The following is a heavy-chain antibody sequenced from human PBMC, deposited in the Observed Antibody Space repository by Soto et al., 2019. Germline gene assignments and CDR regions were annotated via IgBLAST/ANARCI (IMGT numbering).Heavy chain of an antibody. CDR3: ARVYAVTTSHYYYYYMDV. CDR1: GGSISSYY. D-gene: IGHD4-4*01. CDR2: IYYSGST. J-gene: IGHJ6*03. V-gene: IGHV4-59*01. Sequence: SETLSLTCTVSGGSISSYYWSWIRQPPGKGLEWIGYIYYSGSTNYNPSLKSRVTISVDTSKNQFSLKLSSVTAADTAVYYCARVYAVTTSHYYYYYMDVWGKGTTVTVSS.